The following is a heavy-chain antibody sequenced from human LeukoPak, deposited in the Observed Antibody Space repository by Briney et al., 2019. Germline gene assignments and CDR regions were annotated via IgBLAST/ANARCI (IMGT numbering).Heavy chain of an antibody. D-gene: IGHD6-13*01. V-gene: IGHV3-66*01. CDR1: GFTVSSNY. Sequence: PGGSLRLSCAASGFTVSSNYMSWVRQAPGKGLEWVSVIYSGGSTYYADSVKGRFTISRDNSKNTLYLQMNSLRAEDTAVYYCARVSLRIAAAGTFDYWGQGTLVTVSS. CDR2: IYSGGST. CDR3: ARVSLRIAAAGTFDY. J-gene: IGHJ4*02.